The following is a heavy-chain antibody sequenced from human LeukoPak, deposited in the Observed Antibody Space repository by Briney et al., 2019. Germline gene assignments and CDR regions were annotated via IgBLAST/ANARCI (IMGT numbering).Heavy chain of an antibody. CDR1: GFTVSSNY. J-gene: IGHJ5*02. CDR3: ARVVATIYWFDP. Sequence: LRLSCAASGFTVSSNYMSWVRQHPGKGLEWIGYIHYTGATYYNPSLESRVTISVDTSKNQFSLKLSSVTAADTAVYYCARVVATIYWFDPWGQGTLVTVSS. CDR2: IHYTGAT. V-gene: IGHV4-31*02. D-gene: IGHD5-12*01.